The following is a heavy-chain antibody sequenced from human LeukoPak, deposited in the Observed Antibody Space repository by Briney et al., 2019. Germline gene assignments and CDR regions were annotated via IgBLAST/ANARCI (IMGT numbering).Heavy chain of an antibody. D-gene: IGHD6-13*01. CDR2: ISAYNGNT. Sequence: GASVKVSCKASGGTFSSYAISWVRQAPGQGLEWMGWISAYNGNTNYAQKLQGRVTMTTDTSTSTAYMELRSLRSDDTAVYYCARRTGVSSSYFVSYYYYMDVWGKGTTVTISS. V-gene: IGHV1-18*01. CDR3: ARRTGVSSSYFVSYYYYMDV. CDR1: GGTFSSYA. J-gene: IGHJ6*03.